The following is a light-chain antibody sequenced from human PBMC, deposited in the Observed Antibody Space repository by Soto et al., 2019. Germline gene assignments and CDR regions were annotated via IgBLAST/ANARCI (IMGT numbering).Light chain of an antibody. J-gene: IGKJ2*01. Sequence: DIQLTQSPSFLSASVGDRVTITCRAGQGISSYLAWYQQKPGKAPKLLIYAASTLQSGVPSRFSGSGSGTEFTLTISSLQPEDFATYFCQQLNSYPFGYTFGQGTKLEIK. CDR1: QGISSY. CDR2: AAS. V-gene: IGKV1-9*01. CDR3: QQLNSYPFGYT.